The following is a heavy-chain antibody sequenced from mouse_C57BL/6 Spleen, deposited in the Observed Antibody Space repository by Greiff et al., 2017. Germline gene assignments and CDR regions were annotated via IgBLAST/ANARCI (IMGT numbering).Heavy chain of an antibody. J-gene: IGHJ1*03. V-gene: IGHV1-42*01. Sequence: VQLQQSGPELVKPGASVKISCKASGYSFTGSYMNWVKPSPEKSLEWIGELNPSTGGTTYNQKFKAKATLTVDKSSSTAYMQLKSLTSEDSAVYYCARSGYGSSYGYFDVWGTGTTVTVSS. CDR2: LNPSTGGT. CDR3: ARSGYGSSYGYFDV. D-gene: IGHD1-1*01. CDR1: GYSFTGSY.